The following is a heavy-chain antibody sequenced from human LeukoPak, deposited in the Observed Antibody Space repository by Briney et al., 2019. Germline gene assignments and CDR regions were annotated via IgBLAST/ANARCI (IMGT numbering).Heavy chain of an antibody. D-gene: IGHD6-19*01. J-gene: IGHJ6*03. CDR3: AREIPAIAVAGTVYYYYYMDV. Sequence: SETLSLTCDVYVGSFSGYYWSWIRQPPGKGLEWIGEINQSGSTNYNPSLKSRVTISVDTSKNQFSLKLSSVTAADTAVYYCAREIPAIAVAGTVYYYYYMDVWGKGTTVTISS. CDR1: VGSFSGYY. CDR2: INQSGST. V-gene: IGHV4-34*01.